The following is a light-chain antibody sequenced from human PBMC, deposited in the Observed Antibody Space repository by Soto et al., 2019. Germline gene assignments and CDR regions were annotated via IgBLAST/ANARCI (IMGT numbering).Light chain of an antibody. CDR2: LNSDGSH. V-gene: IGLV4-69*01. CDR3: QTWGTGIRV. CDR1: SGHSSYA. J-gene: IGLJ3*02. Sequence: QPVLTQSPSASASLGASVKLTCTLSSGHSSYAIAWHQQQPEKGTRYLMKLNSDGSHSKGDGSPDRFSGSSSVAERYLTISSLQSEDEADYYCQTWGTGIRVFGGGTKLTVL.